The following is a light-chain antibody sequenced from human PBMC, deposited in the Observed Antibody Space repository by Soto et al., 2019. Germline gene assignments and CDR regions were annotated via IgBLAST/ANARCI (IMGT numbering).Light chain of an antibody. V-gene: IGKV3-20*01. Sequence: EIVLTQSPGTLSLSPGERATLSCRASQSVSSSYLAWYQQKPGQAPRLLIYDASSRATGIPDRFSGSESGTDFTLTISRLEPEDFAVYYCQQYGSSPFTFGPGTKVDIK. CDR2: DAS. CDR1: QSVSSSY. CDR3: QQYGSSPFT. J-gene: IGKJ3*01.